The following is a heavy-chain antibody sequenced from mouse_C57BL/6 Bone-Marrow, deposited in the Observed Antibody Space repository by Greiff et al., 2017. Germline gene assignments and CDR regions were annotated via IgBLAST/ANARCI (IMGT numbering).Heavy chain of an antibody. Sequence: QVQLQQPGAELVMPGASVKLSCKASGYTFTSYWMHWVKPRPGQGLEWIGEIDPSDSYTNYNQKFKGKSTLTVDKSSSTAYMQLSSLTSEDSAVYYCARGDDGYEDYWGQGTTLTVSS. V-gene: IGHV1-69*01. CDR1: GYTFTSYW. CDR3: ARGDDGYEDY. D-gene: IGHD2-3*01. CDR2: IDPSDSYT. J-gene: IGHJ2*01.